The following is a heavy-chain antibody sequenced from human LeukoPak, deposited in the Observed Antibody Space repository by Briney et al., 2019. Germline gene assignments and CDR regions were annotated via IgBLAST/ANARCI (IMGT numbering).Heavy chain of an antibody. D-gene: IGHD3-22*01. Sequence: KVSQTLSLTCTVSGGSITSGGYYWSWIRQPPGRGLEWIGYIYHSGTTYYNPSLESRITISVDRSKNQFSLKLSSVTAADTGVYYCARARDTSGWLYYYYAMDVWGQGTTVTVSS. J-gene: IGHJ6*02. CDR1: GGSITSGGYY. CDR2: IYHSGTT. CDR3: ARARDTSGWLYYYYAMDV. V-gene: IGHV4-30-2*01.